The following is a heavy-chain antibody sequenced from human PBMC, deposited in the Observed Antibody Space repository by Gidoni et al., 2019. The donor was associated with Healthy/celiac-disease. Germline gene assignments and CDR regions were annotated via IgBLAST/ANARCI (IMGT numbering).Heavy chain of an antibody. CDR2: ISSSSSYI. J-gene: IGHJ4*02. D-gene: IGHD3-10*01. Sequence: EVQLVESGGGLVKPGGSLRLSCAASGFTFSTYNMNWVRQAPGKGLEWVSSISSSSSYIYYADSVKGRFTISRDNAKNSLYLQMNSLRTEDTAMYYCARDQGYYGSGSYAYWGQGTLVTVSS. CDR3: ARDQGYYGSGSYAY. V-gene: IGHV3-21*03. CDR1: GFTFSTYN.